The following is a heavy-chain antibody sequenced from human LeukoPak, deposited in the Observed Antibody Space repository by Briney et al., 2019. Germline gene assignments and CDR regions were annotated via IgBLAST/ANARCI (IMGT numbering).Heavy chain of an antibody. V-gene: IGHV4-34*01. CDR2: INHSGST. D-gene: IGHD3-3*01. CDR3: ARALGVVIRYYCYYMDV. Sequence: PSETPSLTCAVYGGSFSGYYWSWIRQPPGKGLEWIGEINHSGSTNYNPSLKSRVTISVDTSKNQFSLKLSSVTAADTAVYYCARALGVVIRYYCYYMDVWGKGTTVTVSS. CDR1: GGSFSGYY. J-gene: IGHJ6*03.